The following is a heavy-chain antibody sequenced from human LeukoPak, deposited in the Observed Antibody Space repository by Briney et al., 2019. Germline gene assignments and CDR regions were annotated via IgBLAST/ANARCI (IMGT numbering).Heavy chain of an antibody. Sequence: GGSLRLSCAASGFTFSHYWMSWVRQAPGKGLEWVANIKQDGSEKYYVDSVKGRFTISRDNAKNSLYLQMNSLRAEDTAVYYCARGGTPHYYGSGSNYFDYWGQGTLVTVSS. J-gene: IGHJ4*02. CDR3: ARGGTPHYYGSGSNYFDY. CDR1: GFTFSHYW. CDR2: IKQDGSEK. V-gene: IGHV3-7*01. D-gene: IGHD3-10*01.